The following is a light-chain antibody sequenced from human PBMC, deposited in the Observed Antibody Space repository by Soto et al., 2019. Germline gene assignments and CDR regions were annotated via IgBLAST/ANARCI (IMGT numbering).Light chain of an antibody. CDR3: SSYTTSSTRV. CDR2: EVS. V-gene: IGLV2-14*01. CDR1: SSDVGGYKF. J-gene: IGLJ3*02. Sequence: QSALTQPASVSGSPGQSITISCTGTSSDVGGYKFVSWYQQHPGKAPKLMIYEVSNRPSGVSNRVSGSKSGNTASLTISGLQAEDEADYYCSSYTTSSTRVFGGGTTLTVL.